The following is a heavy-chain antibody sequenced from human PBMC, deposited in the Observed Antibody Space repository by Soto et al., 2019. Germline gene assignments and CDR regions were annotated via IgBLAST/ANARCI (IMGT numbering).Heavy chain of an antibody. CDR3: ARVSSSIVVVPDYGMDV. CDR1: GYTFISHG. J-gene: IGHJ6*02. CDR2: ISGKNGNT. D-gene: IGHD2-15*01. Sequence: QVQLVQSGVEVKKPGAAVKVSCKASGYTFISHGISWVRQAPGQVLEWMGWISGKNGNTNYAQQLQGRVTLTTATSPSTAYMQLRTLRSDHTAVYYCARVSSSIVVVPDYGMDVWGQGTTVTVSS. V-gene: IGHV1-18*04.